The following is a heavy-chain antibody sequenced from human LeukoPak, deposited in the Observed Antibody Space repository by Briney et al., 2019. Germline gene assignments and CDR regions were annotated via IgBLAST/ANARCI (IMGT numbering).Heavy chain of an antibody. CDR1: GYSFTSYW. V-gene: IGHV5-51*01. J-gene: IGHJ3*02. CDR2: IYPGDSDT. D-gene: IGHD6-19*01. Sequence: GESLKISCKGSGYSFTSYWIGWVRQMPGKGLEWMGIIYPGDSDTRYSLSFQGQVTISADKSISTAYLQWSSLKASDTAMYYCARNNILVAGGGNDAFDIWGQGTMVTVSS. CDR3: ARNNILVAGGGNDAFDI.